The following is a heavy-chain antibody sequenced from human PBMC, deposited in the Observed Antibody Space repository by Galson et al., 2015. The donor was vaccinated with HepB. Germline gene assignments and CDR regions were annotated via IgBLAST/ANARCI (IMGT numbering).Heavy chain of an antibody. CDR1: GDSVASNSAV. CDR2: TYFRSKWHN. CDR3: TTDVYFSSYWSWFDP. D-gene: IGHD2-2*01. J-gene: IGHJ5*02. Sequence: CAISGDSVASNSAVWNWIRQSPSRGLEWLGRTYFRSKWHNDYGISVKSRISINADTSQNQFSLHLSSVTPDDTAVYYCTTDVYFSSYWSWFDPWGQGTLVTVSS. V-gene: IGHV6-1*01.